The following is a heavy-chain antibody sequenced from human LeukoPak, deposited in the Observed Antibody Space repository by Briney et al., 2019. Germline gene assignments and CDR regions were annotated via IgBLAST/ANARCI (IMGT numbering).Heavy chain of an antibody. V-gene: IGHV3-23*01. CDR2: ISGSGGST. J-gene: IGHJ5*02. CDR1: GFTFSSYA. Sequence: GGSLRLSCAASGFTFSSYAMSWVRQAPGKGLEWVSAISGSGGSTYYADSVKGRFTISRDNSKNTLYLQMNSLRAEDTAVYYCAKGGRELWFGETNWFDPWGQGTLVTVSS. D-gene: IGHD3-10*01. CDR3: AKGGRELWFGETNWFDP.